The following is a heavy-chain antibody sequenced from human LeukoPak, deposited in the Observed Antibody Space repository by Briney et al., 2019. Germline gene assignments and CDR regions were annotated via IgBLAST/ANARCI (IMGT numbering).Heavy chain of an antibody. Sequence: GGSLRLSCAASGFTFSSYGMHWVRQAPGKGLEWVAFIRYDESNKYYAASVKGRFTISRDNSKNTVYLQMNSLRAEDTAVYYCARDFLLVSGSPSYFEYWGQGTLVTVSS. D-gene: IGHD1-26*01. CDR1: GFTFSSYG. V-gene: IGHV3-30*02. CDR2: IRYDESNK. J-gene: IGHJ4*02. CDR3: ARDFLLVSGSPSYFEY.